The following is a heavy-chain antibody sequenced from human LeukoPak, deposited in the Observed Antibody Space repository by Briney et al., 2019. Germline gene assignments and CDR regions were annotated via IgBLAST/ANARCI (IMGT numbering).Heavy chain of an antibody. CDR2: INHSGST. V-gene: IGHV4-34*01. Sequence: SETLSLTCAVYGGSFSGYYWSWIRQPPGKGLEWIGEINHSGSTNYNPSLKSRVTISVDTSKNQFSLKLSSVTAADTAVYYCARGQGTAMVTYYYYMDVWGKGTTVTVSS. CDR1: GGSFSGYY. CDR3: ARGQGTAMVTYYYYMDV. J-gene: IGHJ6*03. D-gene: IGHD5-18*01.